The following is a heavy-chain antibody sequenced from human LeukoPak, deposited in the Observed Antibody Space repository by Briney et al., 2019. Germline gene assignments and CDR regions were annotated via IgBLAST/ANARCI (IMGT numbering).Heavy chain of an antibody. CDR3: ARHRGSGAADYFDY. D-gene: IGHD6-19*01. CDR1: GYSFTSYW. Sequence: GGSLKISGQGSGYSFTSYWISGVRQMPGKGLEGMGTIDPSDSYTNYSPSFQGHVTISADKSISTAYLQWSSLKASDTAMYYCARHRGSGAADYFDYWGQGTLVTVSS. V-gene: IGHV5-10-1*01. CDR2: IDPSDSYT. J-gene: IGHJ4*02.